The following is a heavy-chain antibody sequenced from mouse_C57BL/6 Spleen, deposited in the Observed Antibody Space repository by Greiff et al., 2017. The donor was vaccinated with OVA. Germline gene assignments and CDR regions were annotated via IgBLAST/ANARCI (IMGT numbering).Heavy chain of an antibody. J-gene: IGHJ4*01. V-gene: IGHV1-69*01. CDR2: IDPSDSYT. CDR3: ARLDYSNYYYAMDY. Sequence: QVQLQQPGAELVMPGASVKLSCKASGYTFTSYWMHWVKQRPGQGLEWIGEIDPSDSYTNYNQKFKGKSTLTVDKSSSTAYMQLSSLTSEDSAVYYCARLDYSNYYYAMDYWGQGTSDTVSS. CDR1: GYTFTSYW. D-gene: IGHD2-5*01.